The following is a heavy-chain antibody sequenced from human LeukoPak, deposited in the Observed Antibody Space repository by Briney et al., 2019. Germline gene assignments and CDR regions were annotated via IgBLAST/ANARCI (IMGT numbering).Heavy chain of an antibody. J-gene: IGHJ4*02. V-gene: IGHV3-33*01. CDR2: IDDDGGNK. CDR3: VRNGGPSYAIFDY. D-gene: IGHD2-8*01. Sequence: GRSLRLSCAASGFSLSNHGMHWVRQAPGKGLEGVSAIDDDGGNKYYAASVTGRLAISRATSKNTLYMQMNTLRAEETAVYFCVRNGGPSYAIFDYWGQGTLVTVSP. CDR1: GFSLSNHG.